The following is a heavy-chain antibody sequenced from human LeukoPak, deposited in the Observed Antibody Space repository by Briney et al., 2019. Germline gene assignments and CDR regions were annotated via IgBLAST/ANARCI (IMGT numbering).Heavy chain of an antibody. J-gene: IGHJ4*02. D-gene: IGHD5-24*01. Sequence: GGSLRLSCAASGFTFSSYDMHWVRQAPGKGLEWVAVIWYDGSNKYYADSVKGRFTISRDNSKNTLYLQVNSLRAEDTAVYYCARDRGGDGINYYSDYWGQGTLVTVSS. CDR2: IWYDGSNK. CDR3: ARDRGGDGINYYSDY. V-gene: IGHV3-33*01. CDR1: GFTFSSYD.